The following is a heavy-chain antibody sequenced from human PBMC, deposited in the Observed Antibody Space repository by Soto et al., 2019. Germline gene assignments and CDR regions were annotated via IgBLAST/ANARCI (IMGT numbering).Heavy chain of an antibody. V-gene: IGHV3-33*01. CDR2: IWYDGSNK. D-gene: IGHD6-13*01. Sequence: SLRLSCAASGFTFSSYGMHWVRQAPGKGLEWVAVIWYDGSNKYYADSVKGRFTISRDNSENTLYPQMNSLRAEDTAVYYCAREVGSSTDFDYWGQGTLVTVSS. J-gene: IGHJ4*02. CDR1: GFTFSSYG. CDR3: AREVGSSTDFDY.